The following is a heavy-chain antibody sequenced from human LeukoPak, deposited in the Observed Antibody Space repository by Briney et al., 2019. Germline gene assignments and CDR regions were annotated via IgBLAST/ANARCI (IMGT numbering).Heavy chain of an antibody. V-gene: IGHV1-2*02. D-gene: IGHD3-9*01. J-gene: IGHJ4*02. CDR2: INPNSGET. CDR3: ARVLFNSGYDY. Sequence: ASVKVSCKPSGYTFTGAYVHWVRQAPGQGLEWMGWINPNSGETKFAQKFQGRVTMTGDTSISTVYMDLGGLRSDDTAVYYCARVLFNSGYDYWGQGSLVTVSS. CDR1: GYTFTGAY.